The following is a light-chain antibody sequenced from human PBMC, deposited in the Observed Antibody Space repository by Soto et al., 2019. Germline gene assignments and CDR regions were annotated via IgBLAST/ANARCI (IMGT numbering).Light chain of an antibody. CDR1: QSVSSN. CDR2: GAS. Sequence: ATLSCRASQSVSSNLAWYQQKPGQAPRLLIYGASNRATGVPARFSGSGSGTQFTLTISSLQSEDFAVYYCQQYNNWPPWTFGQGTKVDIK. J-gene: IGKJ1*01. V-gene: IGKV3-15*01. CDR3: QQYNNWPPWT.